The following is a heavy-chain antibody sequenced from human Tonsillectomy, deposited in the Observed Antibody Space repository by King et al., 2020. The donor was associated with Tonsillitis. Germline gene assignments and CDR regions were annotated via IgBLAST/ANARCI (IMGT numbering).Heavy chain of an antibody. CDR2: ISSGSTI. D-gene: IGHD2-8*02. Sequence: VQLVESGGGLVQPGGSLRLSCVASGFTFSSYEMNWVRQAPGKGLEWVSYISSGSTIYYADSVKGRFTISRENAKNSLYLQMNSLRAEDTAVYYCARDQSATWCKRNALDIWGQGTIVTVSS. CDR1: GFTFSSYE. J-gene: IGHJ3*02. CDR3: ARDQSATWCKRNALDI. V-gene: IGHV3-48*03.